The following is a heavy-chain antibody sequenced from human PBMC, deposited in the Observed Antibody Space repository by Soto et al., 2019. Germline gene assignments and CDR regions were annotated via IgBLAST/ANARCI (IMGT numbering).Heavy chain of an antibody. V-gene: IGHV4-61*01. CDR2: IYYSGST. CDR3: AREASGRWLQIREGFDY. CDR1: GGSVSSGSYY. D-gene: IGHD5-12*01. Sequence: LSLTCTVSGGSVSSGSYYWSWIRQPPGKGLEWIGYIYYSGSTNYNPSLKSRVTISVDTSKNQFSLKLSSVTAADTAVYYCAREASGRWLQIREGFDYWGQGTLVTVSS. J-gene: IGHJ4*02.